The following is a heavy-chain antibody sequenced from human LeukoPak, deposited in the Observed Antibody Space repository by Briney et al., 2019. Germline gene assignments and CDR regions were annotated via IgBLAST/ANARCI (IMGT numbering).Heavy chain of an antibody. J-gene: IGHJ2*01. CDR1: GFTVSTNY. Sequence: GGSLRLSCAASGFTVSTNYMSWVRQAPGKGLEWVSVLYSGGSTYYADSVKGRFTISRDSSKNTLYIQMNSLRAEDTAVYYCARDRYGDYVFYLDLWGRGTLVSVSS. CDR3: ARDRYGDYVFYLDL. CDR2: LYSGGST. V-gene: IGHV3-66*01. D-gene: IGHD4-17*01.